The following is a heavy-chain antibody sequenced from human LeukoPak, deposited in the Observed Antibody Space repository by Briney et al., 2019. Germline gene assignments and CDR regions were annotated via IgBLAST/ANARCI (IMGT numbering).Heavy chain of an antibody. V-gene: IGHV3-53*01. D-gene: IGHD2-2*01. CDR1: GFTISSNY. CDR3: AKGGYCSSTSCPFDP. J-gene: IGHJ5*02. Sequence: GGSLRLSCAASGFTISSNYMNWVRQAPGKGLEWVSVIYSGGSTYYADSVKGRFTISRDNSKNTLYLQMNSLRADDTAIYYCAKGGYCSSTSCPFDPWGQGTLVTVSS. CDR2: IYSGGST.